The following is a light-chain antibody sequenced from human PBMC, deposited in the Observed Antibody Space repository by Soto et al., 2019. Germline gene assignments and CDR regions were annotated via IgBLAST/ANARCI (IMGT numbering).Light chain of an antibody. V-gene: IGKV4-1*01. J-gene: IGKJ3*01. Sequence: DIVMTQSPDSLAVSLGERATINCKSSQSVLYSSNNKKYLAWYQQKPGQPPKLLIYWAYTRESGVPDRFSGSGSGTDFTLTISSLQAEDVAVYYCQQYYSTPPVTFGPGTKVDIK. CDR3: QQYYSTPPVT. CDR1: QSVLYSSNNKKY. CDR2: WAY.